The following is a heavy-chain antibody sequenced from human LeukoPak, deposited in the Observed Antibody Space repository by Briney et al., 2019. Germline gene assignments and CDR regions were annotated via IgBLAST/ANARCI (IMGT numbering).Heavy chain of an antibody. V-gene: IGHV4-39*07. Sequence: SETLSLTCTVSGGSISSSSYYWSWIRQPPGKGLEWIGEINHSGSTNYNPSLKSRVTISVDTSKNQFSLKLSSVTAADTAVYYCARKGRITMVRGVIGVNWFDPWGQGTLVTVSS. CDR1: GGSISSSSYY. CDR2: INHSGST. CDR3: ARKGRITMVRGVIGVNWFDP. D-gene: IGHD3-10*01. J-gene: IGHJ5*02.